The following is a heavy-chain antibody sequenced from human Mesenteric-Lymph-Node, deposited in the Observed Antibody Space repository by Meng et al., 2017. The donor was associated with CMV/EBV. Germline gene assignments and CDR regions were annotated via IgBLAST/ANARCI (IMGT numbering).Heavy chain of an antibody. CDR3: ARGTGPSWDY. Sequence: GGSLRLSCAASGFTFSSYAMSWVRQAPGKGLQWVSAISATGATTYYAGSVKGRFTISRDNSKNTLFLQMNSLRADDTAVYYCARGTGPSWDYWGQGTLVTVSS. CDR1: GFTFSSYA. J-gene: IGHJ4*02. D-gene: IGHD3-10*01. V-gene: IGHV3-23*01. CDR2: ISATGATT.